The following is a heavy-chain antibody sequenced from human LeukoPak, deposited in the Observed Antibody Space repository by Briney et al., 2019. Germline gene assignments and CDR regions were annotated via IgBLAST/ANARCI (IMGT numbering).Heavy chain of an antibody. V-gene: IGHV3-73*01. J-gene: IGHJ4*02. CDR1: GFTFSGSA. Sequence: PGGSLRLSCAASGFTFSGSAMHWVRQASGKGLEWVGRIGSKANSYATAYAASVKGRFTISRDDSKNTAYLQMNSLKTEDTAVYYCTRHWDTAMGDGYDYWGQGTLVTVSS. D-gene: IGHD5-18*01. CDR3: TRHWDTAMGDGYDY. CDR2: IGSKANSYAT.